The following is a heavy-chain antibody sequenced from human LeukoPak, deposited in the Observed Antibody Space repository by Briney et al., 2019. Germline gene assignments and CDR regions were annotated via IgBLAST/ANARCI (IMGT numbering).Heavy chain of an antibody. CDR1: GGSISSSPYY. D-gene: IGHD3-9*01. CDR2: IYYSGTT. Sequence: SETLSLTCTVSGGSISSSPYYWGWIRQPPGKGLEWIGSIYYSGTTHHSPSLKSRVTISVDTSKNQFSLKLSSVTAADTAVYYCARGYSYYDILTGYYKVPGAFDIWGQGTMVTVSS. V-gene: IGHV4-39*07. J-gene: IGHJ3*02. CDR3: ARGYSYYDILTGYYKVPGAFDI.